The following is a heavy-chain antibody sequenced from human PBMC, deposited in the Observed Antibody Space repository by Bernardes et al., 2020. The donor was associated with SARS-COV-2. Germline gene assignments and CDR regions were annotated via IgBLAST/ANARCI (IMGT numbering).Heavy chain of an antibody. D-gene: IGHD1-26*01. CDR3: ARVPPWWELYAEWGDY. CDR2: INPNSGGT. Sequence: VKVSCKASGYTFTGYYMHWVRQAPGQGLEWMGWINPNSGGTNYAQKFQGRVTMTRDTSISTAYMELSRLRSDDTAVYYCARVPPWWELYAEWGDYWGQGTLVTVSS. V-gene: IGHV1-2*02. J-gene: IGHJ4*02. CDR1: GYTFTGYY.